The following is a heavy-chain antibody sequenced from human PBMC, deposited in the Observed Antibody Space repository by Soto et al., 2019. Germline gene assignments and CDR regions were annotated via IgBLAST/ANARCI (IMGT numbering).Heavy chain of an antibody. D-gene: IGHD6-13*01. V-gene: IGHV1-8*01. CDR1: GYTFTSYD. CDR3: ARERSAAGTGWFDP. J-gene: IGHJ5*02. CDR2: MNPNSGNT. Sequence: QVQLVQSGAEVKKPGASVKVSCKASGYTFTSYDINWVRQATGQGLEWMGWMNPNSGNTGYAQKFQGRVTMTRNTSMRTAYMALSSLRSEDTAVYYCARERSAAGTGWFDPWGQGTLVTVSS.